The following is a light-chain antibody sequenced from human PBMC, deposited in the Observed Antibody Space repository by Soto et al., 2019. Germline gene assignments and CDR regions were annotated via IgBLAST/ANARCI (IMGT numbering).Light chain of an antibody. CDR2: YVT. V-gene: IGLV2-11*01. J-gene: IGLJ3*02. CDR1: SSGVGGYDY. CDR3: CSFAGGWV. Sequence: QSALTQPRSVSGSPGQSVTISCTGTSSGVGGYDYVSWYQQYPGKAPKLMIYYVTQRPSGVSDRFSGSKSGNTASLTNSGLQAEDEADYYCCSFAGGWVFGGGTKVTVL.